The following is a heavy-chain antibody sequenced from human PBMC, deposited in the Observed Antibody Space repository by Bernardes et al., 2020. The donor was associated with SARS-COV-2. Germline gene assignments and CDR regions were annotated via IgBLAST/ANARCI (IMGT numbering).Heavy chain of an antibody. V-gene: IGHV3-33*08. CDR2: IWYDGSNK. Sequence: GGSLRLSCAASGFTFSSYGMHWVRQAPGKGLEWVAVIWYDGSNKYYADSVKGRFTISRDNSKNTLYLQMNSLRAEDTAVYYCARSQQLSDAFDIWGQGTMVTVSS. D-gene: IGHD6-13*01. J-gene: IGHJ3*02. CDR1: GFTFSSYG. CDR3: ARSQQLSDAFDI.